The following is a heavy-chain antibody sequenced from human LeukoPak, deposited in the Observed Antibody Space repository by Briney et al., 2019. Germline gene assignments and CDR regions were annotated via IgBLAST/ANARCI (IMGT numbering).Heavy chain of an antibody. D-gene: IGHD6-19*01. Sequence: LRNPSTESGFAFEDYALHWSRQPQGRDLEWVSGISWNSFTLAYADSVKGRFTISRDNAKNSLYLQMDSLRAEDTAFYYCAKDEMAVAGAIDYWGQGTLVTVSS. V-gene: IGHV3-9*01. CDR3: AKDEMAVAGAIDY. CDR1: GFAFEDYA. CDR2: ISWNSFTL. J-gene: IGHJ4*02.